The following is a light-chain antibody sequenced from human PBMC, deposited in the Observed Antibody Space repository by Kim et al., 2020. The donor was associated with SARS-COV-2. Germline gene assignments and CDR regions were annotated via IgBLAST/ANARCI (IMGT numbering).Light chain of an antibody. CDR1: STIVVNQG. CDR3: SALDSSLSAHRV. CDR2: RNN. J-gene: IGLJ3*02. V-gene: IGLV10-54*02. Sequence: TATLTGTGNSTIVVNQGAAWLQQHQGHPPKLLSYRNNNRPSGISERFSASRSGNTASLTITGLQPEDEADYYCSALDSSLSAHRVFGGGTQLTVL.